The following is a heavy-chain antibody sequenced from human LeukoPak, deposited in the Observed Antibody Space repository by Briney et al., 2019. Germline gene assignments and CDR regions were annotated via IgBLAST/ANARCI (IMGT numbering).Heavy chain of an antibody. CDR1: GFTFSSYA. J-gene: IGHJ2*01. CDR3: AKDQVVMVLGYFDL. D-gene: IGHD4-23*01. CDR2: ISYDGSNK. V-gene: IGHV3-30*04. Sequence: PGGSLRLSCAASGFTFSSYAMHWVRQAPGKGLEWVAVISYDGSNKYYADSVKGRFTISRDNSRNTLYLQMNSLRAEDTAVYYCAKDQVVMVLGYFDLWGRGTLVTVSS.